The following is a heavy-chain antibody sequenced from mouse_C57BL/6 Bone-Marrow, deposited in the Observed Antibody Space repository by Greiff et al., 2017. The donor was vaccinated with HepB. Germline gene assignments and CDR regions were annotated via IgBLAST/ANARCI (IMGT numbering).Heavy chain of an antibody. CDR1: GYAFTNYL. V-gene: IGHV1-54*01. D-gene: IGHD2-1*01. CDR3: ARRACNYEGYFDY. Sequence: QVQLQQSGAELVRPGTSVKVSCKASGYAFTNYLIEWVKQRPGQGLEWIGVINPGSGGTNYNEKFKGKATLTADNSSSTAYMQLSSLTAEDSAVFFCARRACNYEGYFDYWGQGTTLTVSS. CDR2: INPGSGGT. J-gene: IGHJ2*01.